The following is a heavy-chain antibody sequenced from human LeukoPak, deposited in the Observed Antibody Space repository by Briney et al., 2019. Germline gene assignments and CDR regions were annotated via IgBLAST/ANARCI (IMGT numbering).Heavy chain of an antibody. V-gene: IGHV4-34*01. J-gene: IGHJ4*02. D-gene: IGHD3-22*01. CDR3: ARGGIFSGYGGY. CDR1: GGSFSGYY. CDR2: INHRGSI. Sequence: SETLSLTCAVYGGSFSGYYWNWIRQPPGKGLEWIGEINHRGSINYNPSLKSRVTISVDTSKNQFSLKLSSVTAADTAVYYCARGGIFSGYGGYWGQGTLVIVSS.